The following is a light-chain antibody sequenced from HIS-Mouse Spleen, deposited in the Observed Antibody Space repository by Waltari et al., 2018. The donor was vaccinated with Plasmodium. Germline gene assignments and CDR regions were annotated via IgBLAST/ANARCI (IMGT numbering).Light chain of an antibody. CDR1: QDISNY. V-gene: IGKV1-33*01. J-gene: IGKJ2*01. CDR3: QQYDNLPPYT. CDR2: DAS. Sequence: DIQMTQSPSSLSASVGDRVTITCQASQDISNYLNWYQQKPGKAPKLLIYDASNLETGVPSRCSGSGSGTDFTFTISSLQPEDIATYYCQQYDNLPPYTVGQGTKLEIK.